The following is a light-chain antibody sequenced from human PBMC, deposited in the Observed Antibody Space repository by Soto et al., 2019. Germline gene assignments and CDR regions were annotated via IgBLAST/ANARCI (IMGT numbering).Light chain of an antibody. V-gene: IGLV2-14*03. CDR1: ISDVGSYNY. CDR2: DVS. J-gene: IGLJ1*01. CDR3: ASSTTSANYV. Sequence: QSVLTQPASVSGSPGQSITISCTGTISDVGSYNYVSWYQPYPGKAPKLMIYDVSTRPSGVSDRFSGSKSGNTESLTISGLRAEDEADYYCASSTTSANYVSGTGTKVTVL.